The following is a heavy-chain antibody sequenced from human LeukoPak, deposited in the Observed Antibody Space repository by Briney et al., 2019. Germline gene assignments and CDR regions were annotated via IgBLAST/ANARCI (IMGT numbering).Heavy chain of an antibody. CDR2: INHSGST. CDR1: GGSFSGYY. CDR3: ARGSGNFDY. V-gene: IGHV4-34*01. J-gene: IGHJ4*02. Sequence: SETLSLTCAVYGGSFSGYYWSWIRQPPGKGLEWIGEINHSGSTNYNPSLKSRVTISVDTSKNQFSLKLSSVTAADTAVYYCARGSGNFDYWGQGTLVTVSS.